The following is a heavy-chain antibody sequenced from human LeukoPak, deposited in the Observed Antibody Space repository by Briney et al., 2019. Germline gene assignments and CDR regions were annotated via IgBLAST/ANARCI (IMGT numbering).Heavy chain of an antibody. V-gene: IGHV5-51*01. CDR2: IYPGDSDT. CDR1: GSIFTSYW. CDR3: ARRYSSDY. Sequence: GASLQISCKGSGSIFTSYWIGWVRPLPGKGLEWMGIIYPGDSDTRYSPSFQGQATISADKSISTAYLQWSSLKASDTAMYYCARRYSSDYWGQGTLVTVSS. J-gene: IGHJ4*02. D-gene: IGHD6-13*01.